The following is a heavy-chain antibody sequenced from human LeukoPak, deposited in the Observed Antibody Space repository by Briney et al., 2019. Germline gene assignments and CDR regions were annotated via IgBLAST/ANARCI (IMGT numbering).Heavy chain of an antibody. D-gene: IGHD3-10*01. CDR1: GFTFSSYG. J-gene: IGHJ4*02. CDR3: ARDRFGELVAY. CDR2: IWYDGSKK. Sequence: GGSLRLSCAASGFTFSSYGMHWVRQAPGKGLEWVAVIWYDGSKKYYVDSVKGRFTISRDNSKDTLSLHMNSLRAEDTGVYYCARDRFGELVAYWGQGTLVTVSS. V-gene: IGHV3-33*01.